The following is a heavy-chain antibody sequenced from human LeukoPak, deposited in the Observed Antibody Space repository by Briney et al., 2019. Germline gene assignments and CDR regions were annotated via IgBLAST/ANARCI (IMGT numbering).Heavy chain of an antibody. J-gene: IGHJ6*03. V-gene: IGHV4-61*08. D-gene: IGHD3-9*01. CDR2: IYYSGST. Sequence: SETLSLTCAVSGDSISSGGYSWSWIRQPPGKGLEWIGYIYYSGSTNYNPSLKSRVTISVDTSKNQFSLKLSSVTAADTAVYYCARAQYYDILTGYFHYYYMDVWGKGTTVTISS. CDR3: ARAQYYDILTGYFHYYYMDV. CDR1: GDSISSGGYS.